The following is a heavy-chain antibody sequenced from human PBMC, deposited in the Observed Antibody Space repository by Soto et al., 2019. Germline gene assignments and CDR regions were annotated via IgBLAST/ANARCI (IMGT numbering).Heavy chain of an antibody. Sequence: PSETLPLTCAVCGGSFNGYYWCWIRQPPGKGLEWIGEINHSGSTNYNPSLKSRVTISVDTSKNQFSLKLSSVSAADTAVYHCARTKYESSGYYTVQFAFDIWGQGTMVTVSS. J-gene: IGHJ3*02. V-gene: IGHV4-34*01. CDR3: ARTKYESSGYYTVQFAFDI. CDR2: INHSGST. CDR1: GGSFNGYY. D-gene: IGHD3-22*01.